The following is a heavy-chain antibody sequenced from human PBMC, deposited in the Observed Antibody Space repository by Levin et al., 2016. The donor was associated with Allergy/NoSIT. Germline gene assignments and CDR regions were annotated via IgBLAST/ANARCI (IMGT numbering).Heavy chain of an antibody. J-gene: IGHJ4*02. CDR1: GGSISSYY. Sequence: GSLRLSCTVSGGSISSYYWSWIRQPPGKGLEWIGYIYYSGSTNYNPSLKSRVTISVDTSKNQFSLKLSSVTAADTAVYYCARAHSYGYSDFDYWGQGTLVTVSS. CDR2: IYYSGST. D-gene: IGHD5-18*01. CDR3: ARAHSYGYSDFDY. V-gene: IGHV4-59*01.